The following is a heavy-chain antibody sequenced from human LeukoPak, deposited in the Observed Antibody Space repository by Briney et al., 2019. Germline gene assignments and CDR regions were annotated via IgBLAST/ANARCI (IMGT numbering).Heavy chain of an antibody. CDR2: INHSGST. CDR1: GVSISSSNSY. J-gene: IGHJ4*02. Sequence: SETLSLTCTVSGVSISSSNSYWSWIRQPPGKGLEWIGEINHSGSTNYNPSLKSRVTISVDTSKNQFSLKLSSVTAADTAVYYCARSPASRRRRFDYWGQGTLVTVSS. CDR3: ARSPASRRRRFDY. V-gene: IGHV4-39*07.